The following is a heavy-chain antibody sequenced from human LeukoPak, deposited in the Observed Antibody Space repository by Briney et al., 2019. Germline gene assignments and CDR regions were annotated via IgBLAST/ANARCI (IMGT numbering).Heavy chain of an antibody. D-gene: IGHD2-15*01. CDR2: IYSGGST. J-gene: IGHJ3*02. CDR1: GFTFSSYE. Sequence: GGSLRLSCAASGFTFSSYEMNWVRQAPGKGLEWVSVIYSGGSTYYADSVKGRFTISRHNSKNTLYLQMNSLRAEDTAVYYCASCSLSCYDNAFDIWGQGTMVTVSS. V-gene: IGHV3-53*04. CDR3: ASCSLSCYDNAFDI.